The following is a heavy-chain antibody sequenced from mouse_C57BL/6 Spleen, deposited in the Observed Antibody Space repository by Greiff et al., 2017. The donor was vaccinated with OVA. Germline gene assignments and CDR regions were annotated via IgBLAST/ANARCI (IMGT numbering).Heavy chain of an antibody. V-gene: IGHV1-22*01. Sequence: EVQLQQSGPELVKPGASVKMSCKASGYTFTDYNMHWVKQSHGKSLEWIGYINPNNGGTSYNQKFKGKATLTVNKSSSTAYMELRSLTSEDSAVYDCAKGGYYGSSWAWFAYWGQGTLVTVSA. CDR3: AKGGYYGSSWAWFAY. J-gene: IGHJ3*01. CDR1: GYTFTDYN. D-gene: IGHD1-1*01. CDR2: INPNNGGT.